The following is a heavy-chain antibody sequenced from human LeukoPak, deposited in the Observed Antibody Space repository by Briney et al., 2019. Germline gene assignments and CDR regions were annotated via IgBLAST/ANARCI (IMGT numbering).Heavy chain of an antibody. CDR3: VVYGSAYGSGSYYHFDY. J-gene: IGHJ4*02. D-gene: IGHD3-10*01. CDR1: GGSISSSNW. Sequence: SETLSLTCTVSGGSISSSNWWSWVRQPPGKGLEWIGEIYHSGSTNYNPSLKSRVTISVDKSKNQFSLKLSSVTAADTAVYYCVVYGSAYGSGSYYHFDYWGQGTLVTVSS. CDR2: IYHSGST. V-gene: IGHV4-4*02.